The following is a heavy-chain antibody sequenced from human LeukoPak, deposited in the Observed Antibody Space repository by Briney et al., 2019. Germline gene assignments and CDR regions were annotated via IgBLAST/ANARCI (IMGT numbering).Heavy chain of an antibody. D-gene: IGHD2-8*02. CDR2: IQYDGSNE. CDR1: GFTFSSYG. V-gene: IGHV3-30*02. J-gene: IGHJ4*02. CDR3: ATYRQVLLPFES. Sequence: GGSLRLSCAASGFTFSSYGMHWVRQAPGKGLEWVAYIQYDGSNEQYAHSVKGRFRISRDSSKNILYLQMNSLRAEDTAVYYCATYRQVLLPFESWGQGTLVTVSS.